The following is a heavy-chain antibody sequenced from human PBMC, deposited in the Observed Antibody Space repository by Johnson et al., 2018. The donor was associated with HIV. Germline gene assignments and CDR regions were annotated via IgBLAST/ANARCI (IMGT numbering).Heavy chain of an antibody. V-gene: IGHV3-66*01. J-gene: IGHJ3*02. CDR2: LYADGRT. CDR1: GFIVSSKY. CDR3: AREEGGSRPFDI. Sequence: VQLVESGGGLVQPGGSLRLSCAASGFIVSSKYMTWFRQAPGKGLEWVSVLYADGRTYYADSVKGRFTVSSDNSKNTLYLQMNSLRVEDTAVYYCAREEGGSRPFDIWGQGTMVTVSS. D-gene: IGHD2-15*01.